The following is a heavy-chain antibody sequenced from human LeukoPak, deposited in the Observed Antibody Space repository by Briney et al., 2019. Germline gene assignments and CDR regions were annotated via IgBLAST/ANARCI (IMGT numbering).Heavy chain of an antibody. CDR2: INPSGGST. D-gene: IGHD2-21*02. CDR3: ARGGLAYCGGDCYRAFDI. J-gene: IGHJ3*02. V-gene: IGHV1-46*01. Sequence: ASVKVSCKASGYTFTSYYMHWVRQAPGQGREWMGIINPSGGSTSYAQKFQGRVTMTRDTSTSTVYMELSSLRSEDTAVYYCARGGLAYCGGDCYRAFDIWGQGTMVTVSS. CDR1: GYTFTSYY.